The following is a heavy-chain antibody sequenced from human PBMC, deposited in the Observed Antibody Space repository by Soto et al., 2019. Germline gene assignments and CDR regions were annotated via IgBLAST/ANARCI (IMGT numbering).Heavy chain of an antibody. CDR2: IIPILGKA. CDR1: EGSLNRHT. J-gene: IGHJ4*02. V-gene: IGHV1-69*01. Sequence: QVQLVQSGAEVRKPGSWVRVSCRASEGSLNRHTLSWVEQAPEKGLKWMGGIIPILGKANHAKKFQGRVTIIADESTSTVYMELSSLRSDDTAIYYCARGWGYDSTDYYYAYWGQGTLVIVSS. CDR3: ARGWGYDSTDYYYAY. D-gene: IGHD3-22*01.